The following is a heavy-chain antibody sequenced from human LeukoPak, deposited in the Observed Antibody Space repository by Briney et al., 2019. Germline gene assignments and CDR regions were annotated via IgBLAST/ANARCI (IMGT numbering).Heavy chain of an antibody. CDR3: ARAGLARGVDY. CDR1: GFVFNRFF. J-gene: IGHJ4*02. D-gene: IGHD3-10*01. CDR2: ISSNGGTT. V-gene: IGHV3-64D*06. Sequence: GGSLRLSCSASGFVFNRFFLHWVRQAPGKGLEFVSHISSNGGTTYYADSVKGRFTISRDNSKNTLYLQMSSLRADDTAVYYCARAGLARGVDYWGQGTLVTVSS.